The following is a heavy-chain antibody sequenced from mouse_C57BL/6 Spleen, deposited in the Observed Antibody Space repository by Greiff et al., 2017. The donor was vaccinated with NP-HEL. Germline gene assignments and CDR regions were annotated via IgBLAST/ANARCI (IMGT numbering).Heavy chain of an antibody. CDR3: ARSGRYFDY. D-gene: IGHD4-1*01. V-gene: IGHV3-6*01. CDR2: ISYDGSN. CDR1: GYSITSGYY. J-gene: IGHJ2*01. Sequence: ESGPGLVKPSQSLSLTCSVTGYSITSGYYWNWIRQFPGNKLEWMGYISYDGSNNYNPSLKNRISITRDTSKNQFFLKLNSVTTEDTATYYCARSGRYFDYWGQGTTLTVSS.